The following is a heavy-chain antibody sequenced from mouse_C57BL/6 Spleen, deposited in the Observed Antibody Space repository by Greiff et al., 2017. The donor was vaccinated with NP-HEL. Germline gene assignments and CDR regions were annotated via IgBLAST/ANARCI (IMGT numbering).Heavy chain of an antibody. CDR3: ARGGDYAWFAY. V-gene: IGHV1-76*01. Sequence: QVQLKESGAELVRPGASVKLSCKASGYTFTDYYINWVKQRPGQGLGWIARIYPGSGNTYYNEKFKGKATLTAEKSSSTAYMQLSSLTSEDSAVYFCARGGDYAWFAYWGQGTLVTVSA. J-gene: IGHJ3*01. CDR1: GYTFTDYY. CDR2: IYPGSGNT. D-gene: IGHD2-4*01.